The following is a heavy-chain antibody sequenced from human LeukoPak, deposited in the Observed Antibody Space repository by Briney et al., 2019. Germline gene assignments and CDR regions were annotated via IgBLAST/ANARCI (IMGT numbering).Heavy chain of an antibody. V-gene: IGHV3-23*01. J-gene: IGHJ4*02. CDR3: ASGSGSRFDY. CDR2: ISGSGGST. D-gene: IGHD1-26*01. Sequence: PGGSLRLSCAASGFTFSSYAMSWVRQAPGKGLEWVSAISGSGGSTYYADSVKGRFTISRDNSKNTLYLQMNSLRSEDTAVYYCASGSGSRFDYWGQGTLVTVSS. CDR1: GFTFSSYA.